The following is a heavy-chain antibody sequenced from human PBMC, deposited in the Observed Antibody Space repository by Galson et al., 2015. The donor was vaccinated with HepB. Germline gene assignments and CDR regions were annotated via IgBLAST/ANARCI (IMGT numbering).Heavy chain of an antibody. Sequence: SVTVSCKASGGTFSSYAISWVRQAPGQGLEWMGGIIPIFGTANYAQKFQGRVTITADESTSTAYMELSSLRSEDTAVYYCAGYSYGYGNFDYWGQGTLVTVSS. D-gene: IGHD5-18*01. CDR2: IIPIFGTA. CDR1: GGTFSSYA. V-gene: IGHV1-69*13. J-gene: IGHJ4*02. CDR3: AGYSYGYGNFDY.